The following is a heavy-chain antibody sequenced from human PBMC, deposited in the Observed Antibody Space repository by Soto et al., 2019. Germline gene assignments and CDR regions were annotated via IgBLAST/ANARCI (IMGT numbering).Heavy chain of an antibody. J-gene: IGHJ4*02. Sequence: VQLVESGGGVVQPGRSLRLSCAASGFTFSDYAMHWVRQAPGKGLEWVAVVSHDGRNTHYADSVMGRFTISSDSSKNTVSLEMTSLRAEDTAVYYCAKGGRQWLITSDFNYWGQGALVTVSS. CDR2: VSHDGRNT. CDR3: AKGGRQWLITSDFNY. V-gene: IGHV3-30*18. CDR1: GFTFSDYA. D-gene: IGHD6-19*01.